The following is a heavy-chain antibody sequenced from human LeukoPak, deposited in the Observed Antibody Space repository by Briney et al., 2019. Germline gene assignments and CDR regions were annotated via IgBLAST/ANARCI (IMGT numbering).Heavy chain of an antibody. V-gene: IGHV4-31*03. D-gene: IGHD3-10*01. CDR3: ARGGYYFYYAVDV. J-gene: IGHJ6*02. CDR1: GGSISSGGYY. CDR2: IYYSGST. Sequence: SQTLSLTCTVSGGSISSGGYYWTWIRQHPGKVLERIGYIYYSGSTYYNPSLKSRVTISMDTSKNQFSLKLSSVTAADTAVYYCARGGYYFYYAVDVWGQGTTATVSS.